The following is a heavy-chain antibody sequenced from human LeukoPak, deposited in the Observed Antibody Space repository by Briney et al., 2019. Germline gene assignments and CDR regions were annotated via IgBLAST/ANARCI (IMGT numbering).Heavy chain of an antibody. CDR3: ARRSGIAVAGAFDY. J-gene: IGHJ4*02. CDR2: MSGSGGRT. D-gene: IGHD6-19*01. Sequence: GGSLRLSCAASGFTFSGYGMSWVRQAPGKGLEWVSAMSGSGGRTYYADSVKGRFTISRDNSKNTLYLQMNSLRAEDTAVYYCARRSGIAVAGAFDYWGQGTLVTVSS. V-gene: IGHV3-23*01. CDR1: GFTFSGYG.